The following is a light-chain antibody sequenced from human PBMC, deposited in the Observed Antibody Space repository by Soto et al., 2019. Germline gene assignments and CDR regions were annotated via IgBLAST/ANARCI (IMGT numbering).Light chain of an antibody. CDR1: QIVSTN. J-gene: IGKJ5*01. V-gene: IGKV3-15*01. CDR3: QQYSDWPIT. Sequence: EIMMKQSPATLSVTPRERVTLSCRASQIVSTNLAWYQKKPGQPPRLLIHGASTRAAGIPTRFSGSGSETEFTLTISSLQSEDFAVYHCQQYSDWPITFGQGTLLEVK. CDR2: GAS.